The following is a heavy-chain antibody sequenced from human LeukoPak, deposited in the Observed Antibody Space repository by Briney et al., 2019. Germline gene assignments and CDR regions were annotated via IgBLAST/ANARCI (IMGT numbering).Heavy chain of an antibody. CDR2: INPIGGST. V-gene: IGHV1-46*01. D-gene: IGHD3-22*01. J-gene: IGHJ4*02. CDR1: GYTFTRYY. Sequence: ASVKVSCKASGYTFTRYYMHWVRQAPGQGLGWMGIINPIGGSTSYAQKFQGRVTMTRDMSTSTVYMELSSLRSEDTAVYYCARRYYDTSGGLGYWGQGTLVTVSS. CDR3: ARRYYDTSGGLGY.